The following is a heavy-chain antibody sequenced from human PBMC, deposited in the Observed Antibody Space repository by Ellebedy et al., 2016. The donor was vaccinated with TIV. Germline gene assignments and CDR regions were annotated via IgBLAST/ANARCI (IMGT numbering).Heavy chain of an antibody. V-gene: IGHV3-13*01. J-gene: IGHJ4*02. CDR3: AREGPSGTYTQETDFDY. D-gene: IGHD1-26*01. CDR2: IDIAGDT. CDR1: GFTFSSYD. Sequence: GGSLRLXXVASGFTFSSYDMHWVRQVTGKALEWVSVIDIAGDTYYPDSVKGRFTISRENAKNSLYLQMNSLSAGDTAVYYCAREGPSGTYTQETDFDYWGQGTMVTVSS.